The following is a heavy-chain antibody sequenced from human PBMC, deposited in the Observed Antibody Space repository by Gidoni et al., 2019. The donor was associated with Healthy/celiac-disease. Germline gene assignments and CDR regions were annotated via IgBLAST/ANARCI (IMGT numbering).Heavy chain of an antibody. D-gene: IGHD3-22*01. Sequence: EVQLVESGGGLVQPGGSLRLSCAASGFTFSRYCMSCVRQAPGKGLEWVANIKQDGSEKYYVDSVKGRFTISRDNAKNSLYLQMNSLRAEDTAVYYCARDSYYDSSGYSAEYFQHWGQGTLVTVSS. CDR2: IKQDGSEK. CDR3: ARDSYYDSSGYSAEYFQH. J-gene: IGHJ1*01. CDR1: GFTFSRYC. V-gene: IGHV3-7*01.